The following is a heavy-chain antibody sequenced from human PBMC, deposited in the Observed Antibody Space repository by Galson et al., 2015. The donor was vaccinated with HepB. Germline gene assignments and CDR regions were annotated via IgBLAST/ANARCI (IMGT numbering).Heavy chain of an antibody. Sequence: QSGAEVTKPGESLKISCKASGSTFASYWIAWVRQMPGKGLEWMGIIYPGDSDTRYSPSFQGQVAISADKSISTAYLQWSSMRASDTAMYYCARSYGMDVWGQGTTVTVSS. CDR2: IYPGDSDT. J-gene: IGHJ6*02. V-gene: IGHV5-51*01. CDR1: GSTFASYW. CDR3: ARSYGMDV.